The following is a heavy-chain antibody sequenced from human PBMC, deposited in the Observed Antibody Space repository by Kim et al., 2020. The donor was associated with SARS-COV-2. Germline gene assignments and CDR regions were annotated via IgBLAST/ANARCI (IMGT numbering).Heavy chain of an antibody. V-gene: IGHV4-39*01. J-gene: IGHJ4*01. CDR3: ARADYGGYRGYYFDY. CDR1: GVSISSSSYY. CDR2: INYSGST. Sequence: SETLSLTCTVSGVSISSSSYYWGWIRQPTGKGLEWTGSINYSGSTYYNPSLKSRVTISVNTYKNQFSLKLSSVTAADTAVYYCARADYGGYRGYYFDYRG. D-gene: IGHD4-17*01.